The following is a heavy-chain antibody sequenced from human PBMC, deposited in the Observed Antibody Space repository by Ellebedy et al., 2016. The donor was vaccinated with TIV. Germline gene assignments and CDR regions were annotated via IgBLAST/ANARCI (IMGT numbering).Heavy chain of an antibody. CDR3: ARDPLYSNYVSGSDY. CDR2: IWYDGSNK. Sequence: PGGSLRLSCAASGFTFSSYGMHWVRQAPGKGLEWVAVIWYDGSNKYYADSVKGRFTISRDNSKNTLYLQMNSLRAEDTAVYYCARDPLYSNYVSGSDYWGQGTLVTVSS. CDR1: GFTFSSYG. D-gene: IGHD4-11*01. V-gene: IGHV3-33*08. J-gene: IGHJ4*02.